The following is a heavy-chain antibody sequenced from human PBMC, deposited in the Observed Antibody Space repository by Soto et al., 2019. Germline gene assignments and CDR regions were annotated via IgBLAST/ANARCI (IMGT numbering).Heavy chain of an antibody. J-gene: IGHJ6*02. CDR3: ARRNYFYALDV. Sequence: PSETLSLICAVSGGSFSGYYWGWVRQPPGKGLEWVGEINYSGSTNYNPSLKRRVTISVDTSKNQVSLKVTSVTAADTAMYYCARRNYFYALDVWGQGTTVTVSS. CDR2: INYSGST. CDR1: GGSFSGYY. V-gene: IGHV4-34*01.